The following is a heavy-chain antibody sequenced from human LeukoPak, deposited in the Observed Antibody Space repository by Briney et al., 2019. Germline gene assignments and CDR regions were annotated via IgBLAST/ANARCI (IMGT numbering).Heavy chain of an antibody. CDR1: GGSISSYY. Sequence: SETLSLTCTVSGGSISSYYWSWIRQPAGKGLEWIGRIYTSGSTNYNPSLKSRVTMSVDTSKNQFSLKLSSVTAADTAVYYCARDTVPPIVVVPSGVNWFDPWGQGTLVTVSS. J-gene: IGHJ5*02. CDR3: ARDTVPPIVVVPSGVNWFDP. D-gene: IGHD2-2*01. V-gene: IGHV4-4*07. CDR2: IYTSGST.